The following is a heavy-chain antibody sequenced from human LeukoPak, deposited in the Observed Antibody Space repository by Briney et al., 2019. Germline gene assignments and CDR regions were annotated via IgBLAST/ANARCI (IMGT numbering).Heavy chain of an antibody. D-gene: IGHD3-22*01. CDR3: AKDHSVYYDSSGYYHY. CDR1: GFTFSSYA. CDR2: ISGSGGST. V-gene: IGHV3-23*01. J-gene: IGHJ4*02. Sequence: GGSLRLSYAASGFTFSSYAMSWVRQAPGKGLEWVSAISGSGGSTYYADSVKGRFTISRDNSKNTLYLQMNSLRAEDTAVYYCAKDHSVYYDSSGYYHYWGQGTLVTVSS.